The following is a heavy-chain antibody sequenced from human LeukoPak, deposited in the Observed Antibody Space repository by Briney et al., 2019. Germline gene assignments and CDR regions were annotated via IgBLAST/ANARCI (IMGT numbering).Heavy chain of an antibody. V-gene: IGHV4-34*01. CDR2: INHSGST. J-gene: IGHJ3*02. CDR3: ASANYYDSSGYEGSDAFDI. Sequence: SETLSLTCAVYGGSFSGYYWSWIRQPPGKGLEWIGEINHSGSTNYNPSLKSRVTTSVDTSKNQFSLKLSSVTAADTAVYYCASANYYDSSGYEGSDAFDIWGQGTMVTVSS. CDR1: GGSFSGYY. D-gene: IGHD3-22*01.